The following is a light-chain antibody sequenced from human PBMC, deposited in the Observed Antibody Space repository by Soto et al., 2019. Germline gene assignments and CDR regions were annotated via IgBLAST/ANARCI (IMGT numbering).Light chain of an antibody. CDR2: YDS. CDR1: NIGSYI. CDR3: QIWDSSSDRVV. V-gene: IGLV3-21*04. J-gene: IGLJ2*01. Sequence: SYVLTQPPSLSMAPGKTARITCGGNNIGSYIVHWYQQKPGQAPVLIIYYDSDRPSGIPERFSGSNSGNTATLTISRVEAGDEADYYCQIWDSSSDRVVFGGGTKLTVL.